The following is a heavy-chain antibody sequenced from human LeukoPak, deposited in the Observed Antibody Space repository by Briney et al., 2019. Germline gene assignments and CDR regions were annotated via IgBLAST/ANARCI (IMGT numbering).Heavy chain of an antibody. D-gene: IGHD5-12*01. CDR3: ARRRVPATITGSKLSSRFDT. J-gene: IGHJ1*01. V-gene: IGHV4-34*01. CDR2: IDYTGST. Sequence: SETLSLTCAVYGESFVGYYWTWIRQPPGKGLEWIGEIDYTGSTNYNPSLKSRIKMSVDTSKNQFSVNLNSVTAADTAFYYCARRRVPATITGSKLSSRFDTWGLGTLVTVSS. CDR1: GESFVGYY.